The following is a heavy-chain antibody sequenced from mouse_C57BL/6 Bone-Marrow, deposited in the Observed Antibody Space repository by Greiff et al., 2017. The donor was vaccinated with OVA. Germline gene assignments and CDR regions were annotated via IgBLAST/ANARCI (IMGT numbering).Heavy chain of an antibody. CDR1: GFNIKDYY. CDR2: IDPEDGET. V-gene: IGHV14-2*01. D-gene: IGHD6-1*01. CDR3: ARGLDLYYFDC. J-gene: IGHJ2*01. Sequence: EVQLQQSGAEFVKPGASVKLSCTASGFNIKDYYMHWVKQRTEQGLEWIGRIDPEDGETKYASKFQGKAPITADTSSITAYLQLSSLTSKDTAVYYCARGLDLYYFDCRGKGTTLTVSS.